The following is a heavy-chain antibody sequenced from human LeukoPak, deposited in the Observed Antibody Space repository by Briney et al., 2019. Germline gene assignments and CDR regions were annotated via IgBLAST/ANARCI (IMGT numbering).Heavy chain of an antibody. J-gene: IGHJ4*02. CDR3: ARHESNGYIASAFDY. Sequence: PGESLKISCKGSGYSFTTYWIGWVRQMPGKGLEWMGIIYPGDSDTRYSPSFEGHVTISADKSISTAYLHRSSLKASDTAMYYCARHESNGYIASAFDYWGQGTLVTVSS. CDR2: IYPGDSDT. D-gene: IGHD5-24*01. CDR1: GYSFTTYW. V-gene: IGHV5-51*01.